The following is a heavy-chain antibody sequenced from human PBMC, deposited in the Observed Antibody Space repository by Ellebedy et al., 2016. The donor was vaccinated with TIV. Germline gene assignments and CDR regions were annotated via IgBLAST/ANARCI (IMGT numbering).Heavy chain of an antibody. J-gene: IGHJ3*02. CDR2: MYYSGST. Sequence: SETLSLTCTVSGGSISSSGYYWGWIRQPPGKGLEWIATMYYSGSTYYNPSLKSRVTISGDTSENQFSLKLSSMTAADTAVYYCARRKSGNYFEAFAIWGQGTMVTVSS. CDR1: GGSISSSGYY. D-gene: IGHD1-26*01. CDR3: ARRKSGNYFEAFAI. V-gene: IGHV4-39*07.